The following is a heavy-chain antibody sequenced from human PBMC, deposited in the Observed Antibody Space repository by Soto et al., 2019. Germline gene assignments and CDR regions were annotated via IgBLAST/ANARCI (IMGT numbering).Heavy chain of an antibody. D-gene: IGHD3-10*01. CDR2: INPSGGST. CDR3: ARESLRGGTREYYFDY. J-gene: IGHJ4*02. Sequence: VASVKVSCKASGYTFTSYYMHWVRQAPGQGLEWMGIINPSGGSTSYAQKFQGRVTMTRDTSTSTVYMELSSLRSEDTAVYYCARESLRGGTREYYFDYWGQGTLVTVSS. V-gene: IGHV1-46*03. CDR1: GYTFTSYY.